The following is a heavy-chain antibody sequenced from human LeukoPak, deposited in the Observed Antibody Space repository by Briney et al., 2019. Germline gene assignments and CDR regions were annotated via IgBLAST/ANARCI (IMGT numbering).Heavy chain of an antibody. V-gene: IGHV3-33*06. D-gene: IGHD2-2*01. CDR2: IWYDGSNK. Sequence: GGSLRLSCAASGLTFSSYGMHWVRQAPGKGLEWVAVIWYDGSNKYYADSVKGRFTISRDNSKNTLYLQMNSLRAEDTAVYYCAKANARGAIFDYWGQGTLVTVSS. CDR3: AKANARGAIFDY. J-gene: IGHJ4*02. CDR1: GLTFSSYG.